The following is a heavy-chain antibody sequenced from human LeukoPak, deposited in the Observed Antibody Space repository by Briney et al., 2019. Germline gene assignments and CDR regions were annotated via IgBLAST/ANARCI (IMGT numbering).Heavy chain of an antibody. CDR3: ARSIASSFIDFDY. V-gene: IGHV5-51*01. J-gene: IGHJ4*02. Sequence: GESLKISCKGFGYSFSTYWIGWVRQTPGKGLEWLGIIYPRDSDTRYSPSSQGQVTISADKSISTAYLQWHSLKASDTAIFYCARSIASSFIDFDYWGQGTLVTVSS. CDR2: IYPRDSDT. D-gene: IGHD6-6*01. CDR1: GYSFSTYW.